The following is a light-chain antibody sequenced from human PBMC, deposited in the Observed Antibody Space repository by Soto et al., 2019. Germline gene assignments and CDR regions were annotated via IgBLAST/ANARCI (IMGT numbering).Light chain of an antibody. J-gene: IGLJ2*01. CDR3: QSYDSSNQDVV. Sequence: NFMLTQPHSVSESPGKTVTISCTRSSGSIANNYVQWYQQRPGSAPSTVIYDDDQRPSGVPDRFSGSIDSSSNSASLTISGLKTEDEADYYCQSYDSSNQDVVFGGGTKVTVL. V-gene: IGLV6-57*04. CDR2: DDD. CDR1: SGSIANNY.